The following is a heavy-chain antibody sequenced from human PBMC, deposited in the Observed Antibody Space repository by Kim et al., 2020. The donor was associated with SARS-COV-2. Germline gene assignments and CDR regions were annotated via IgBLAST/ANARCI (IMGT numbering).Heavy chain of an antibody. Sequence: GESLKISCKGSGYSFTSYWIGWVRQMPGKGLEWMGIIYPGDSDTRYSPSFQGQVTISADKSISTAYLQWSSLKASDTAMYYCARLESSGWYYYYGMDVWGQGTTVTVSS. V-gene: IGHV5-51*01. D-gene: IGHD6-19*01. J-gene: IGHJ6*02. CDR3: ARLESSGWYYYYGMDV. CDR2: IYPGDSDT. CDR1: GYSFTSYW.